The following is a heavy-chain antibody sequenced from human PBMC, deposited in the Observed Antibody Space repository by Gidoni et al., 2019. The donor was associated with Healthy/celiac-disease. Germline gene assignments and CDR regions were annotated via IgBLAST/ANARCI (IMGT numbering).Heavy chain of an antibody. CDR1: GFTFSSYA. Sequence: EVQLLESGGGLVQPGGSLRLSCAASGFTFSSYAMSWVRQAPGKGLEWVSAISGSGGSTYYADSVKGRFTISRDNSKNTLYLQMNSLRAEDTAVYYCAKDPLYIAVAGTLGDYWGQGTLVTVSS. CDR2: ISGSGGST. V-gene: IGHV3-23*01. D-gene: IGHD6-19*01. CDR3: AKDPLYIAVAGTLGDY. J-gene: IGHJ4*02.